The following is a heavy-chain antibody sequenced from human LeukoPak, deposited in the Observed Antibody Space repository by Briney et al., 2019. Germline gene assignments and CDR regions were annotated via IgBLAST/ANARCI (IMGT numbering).Heavy chain of an antibody. Sequence: PGGSLRLSCAASGLIFSSYVMSWVRQAPGKGLEWVSTISGTGGDTYYTDSVKGRFTISRDNSKNTLYLQMNSLRAEDMAVYYCAKELLVGPAFDIWGQGTMVTVSS. CDR1: GLIFSSYV. D-gene: IGHD1-26*01. CDR3: AKELLVGPAFDI. V-gene: IGHV3-23*01. CDR2: ISGTGGDT. J-gene: IGHJ3*02.